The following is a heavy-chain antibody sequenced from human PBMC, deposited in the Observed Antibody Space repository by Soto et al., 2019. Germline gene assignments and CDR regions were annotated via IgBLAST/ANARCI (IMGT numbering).Heavy chain of an antibody. CDR2: INAGNGDT. CDR3: ARGALRLGCSGGSCPTWFDP. V-gene: IGHV1-3*01. J-gene: IGHJ5*02. CDR1: GDTFTAYT. Sequence: ASVKVSCKASGDTFTAYTIHWVRQAPGQRLEWMGWINAGNGDTRYSQKFQGRVTFTRDTSASTAYMDLSSLRSEDTAVYYCARGALRLGCSGGSCPTWFDPWGQGTLVTVSS. D-gene: IGHD2-15*01.